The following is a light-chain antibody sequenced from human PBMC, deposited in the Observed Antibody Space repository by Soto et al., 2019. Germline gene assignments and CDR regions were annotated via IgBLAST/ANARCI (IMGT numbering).Light chain of an antibody. CDR3: QQLNSYPYT. V-gene: IGKV1-9*01. CDR1: QGISSY. Sequence: DIQLTQSPSFLSASVGDRVTITCRASQGISSYLAWYQQTPGKAPKLLIYAASTLQDGAPSRFSGSGSGTEFTLTISSLQPEDFATYYCQQLNSYPYTFGQGTKLKIK. J-gene: IGKJ2*01. CDR2: AAS.